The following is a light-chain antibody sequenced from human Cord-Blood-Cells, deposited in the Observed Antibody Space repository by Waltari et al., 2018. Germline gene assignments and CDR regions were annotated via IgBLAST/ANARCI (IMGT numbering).Light chain of an antibody. CDR3: QQYDNLFT. J-gene: IGKJ3*01. CDR2: DAS. Sequence: DIQMTQSPSSLSASVGDRVTITCQASQDISNYLNWYQQKPGKAPKLLIYDASNLETGVPSRFSVSGSGTDFTFTISSLQPEDIATDYCQQYDNLFTFGPGTKVDIK. V-gene: IGKV1-33*01. CDR1: QDISNY.